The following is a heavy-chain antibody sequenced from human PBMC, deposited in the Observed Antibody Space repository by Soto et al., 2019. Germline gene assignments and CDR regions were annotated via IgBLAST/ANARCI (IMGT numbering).Heavy chain of an antibody. V-gene: IGHV6-1*01. Sequence: SQTLSLTCAISGDSVSSNSAAWNLIRQSPSRGLEWLGRTYYRSKWYNDYAVSVKSRITINPDTSKNQFSLQLNSGTPEKTAVYYCAREVIGLEGYQLRHMDVWGQGTRVTVSS. CDR1: GDSVSSNSAA. CDR2: TYYRSKWYN. CDR3: AREVIGLEGYQLRHMDV. J-gene: IGHJ6*02. D-gene: IGHD2-2*01.